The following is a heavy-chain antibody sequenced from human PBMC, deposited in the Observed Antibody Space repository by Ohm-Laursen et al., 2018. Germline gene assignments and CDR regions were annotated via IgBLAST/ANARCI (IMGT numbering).Heavy chain of an antibody. CDR1: GYSISSGYF. CDR3: AHRSSSYYYAMDV. Sequence: QTLSLTCAVSGYSISSGYFWGWIRQPPGKALDWLALIYWNDDKRYNAALKRRLTITKDTSKNQVVLTMSNMDPVDTATYYCAHRSSSYYYAMDVWGQGTTVTVSS. J-gene: IGHJ6*02. CDR2: IYWNDDK. V-gene: IGHV2-5*01. D-gene: IGHD3-16*01.